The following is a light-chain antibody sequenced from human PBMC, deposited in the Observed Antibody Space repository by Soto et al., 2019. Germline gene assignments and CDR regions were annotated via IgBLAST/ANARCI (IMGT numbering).Light chain of an antibody. J-gene: IGKJ2*01. Sequence: DIQMTQSPSSLSASVGDRVTITCRASQSISSYLNWYQQKPGKAPKLLIYAASSLQSGVPSRFSGSGSGTDFTPTISSLQPEDFATYYCQQSYRTPPTFGQGTKLEIK. V-gene: IGKV1-39*01. CDR2: AAS. CDR3: QQSYRTPPT. CDR1: QSISSY.